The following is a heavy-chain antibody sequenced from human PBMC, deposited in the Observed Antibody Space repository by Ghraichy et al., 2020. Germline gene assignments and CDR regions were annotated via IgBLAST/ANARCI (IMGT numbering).Heavy chain of an antibody. Sequence: SETLSPTCTVSGGSISSSSYYWGWIRQPPGKGLELIGSIYYSGDTYYNPSLRSRVTISVDTSKNQFSLKLNSVTTADTAVYYCARHSEHSRFDSWGQGTLVTVSS. CDR1: GGSISSSSYY. D-gene: IGHD1-14*01. V-gene: IGHV4-39*01. J-gene: IGHJ4*02. CDR2: IYYSGDT. CDR3: ARHSEHSRFDS.